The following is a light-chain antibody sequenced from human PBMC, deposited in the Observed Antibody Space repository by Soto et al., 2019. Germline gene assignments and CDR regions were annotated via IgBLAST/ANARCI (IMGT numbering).Light chain of an antibody. CDR2: GAS. CDR1: QSVSSSS. V-gene: IGKV3-20*01. CDR3: QQYGTTLMYT. Sequence: DIVLTQSPGTLSLSPGERATLSCRASQSVSSSSLAWYQQKPGQAPRLLIYGASSSATGIPDRFSGSGSGTDFTLTISRLEPEDCAVYYCQQYGTTLMYTFGQGTKREI. J-gene: IGKJ2*01.